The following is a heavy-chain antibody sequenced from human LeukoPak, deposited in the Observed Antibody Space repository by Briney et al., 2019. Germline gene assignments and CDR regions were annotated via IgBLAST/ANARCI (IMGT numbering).Heavy chain of an antibody. D-gene: IGHD3-22*01. J-gene: IGHJ3*02. V-gene: IGHV3-21*01. CDR3: ASDITMIVVYDAFDI. Sequence: LRLSCAASGFTFSSYSMNWVRQAPGKGLEWVSSISSSSSYIYYADSVKGRFTISRDNAKNSLYLQMNSLRAEDTAVYYCASDITMIVVYDAFDIWGQGTMVTVSS. CDR1: GFTFSSYS. CDR2: ISSSSSYI.